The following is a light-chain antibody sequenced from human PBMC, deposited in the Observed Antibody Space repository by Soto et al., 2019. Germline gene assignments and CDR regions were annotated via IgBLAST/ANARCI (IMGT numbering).Light chain of an antibody. CDR1: QSVSSY. CDR2: DAS. Sequence: EIVLTQSPATLSLSPGERATLSCRASQSVSSYLAWYQQKPGQAPRLLIYDASNRATGSPARFSGSGSGTDFTLTISSLEPADFAVYYCQHRSNWPETFGQGTKLKIK. J-gene: IGKJ2*01. V-gene: IGKV3-11*01. CDR3: QHRSNWPET.